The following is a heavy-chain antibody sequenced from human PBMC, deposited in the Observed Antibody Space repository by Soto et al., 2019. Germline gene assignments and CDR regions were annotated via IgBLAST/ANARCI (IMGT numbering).Heavy chain of an antibody. CDR3: ARAVEMYASGWYYLAY. J-gene: IGHJ4*02. V-gene: IGHV4-59*01. CDR1: GGSISSYY. CDR2: IYYSEST. Sequence: QVQLQESGPGLVKPSETLSLTCTVSGGSISSYYWSWIRQPPGKGLEWIGFIYYSESTNYNPSLQSRVTIPVDTSKNQFSLRLTSVTAADTAVYYCARAVEMYASGWYYLAYWGQGTLVTVSS. D-gene: IGHD6-19*01.